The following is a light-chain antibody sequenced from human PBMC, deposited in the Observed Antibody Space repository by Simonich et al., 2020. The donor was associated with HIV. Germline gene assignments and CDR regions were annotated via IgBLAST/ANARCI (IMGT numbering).Light chain of an antibody. V-gene: IGKV2D-29*02. Sequence: DIVMTQTPLSLSVTPGQPASISCKSSQSLLHSDGKTVLSWYLPKPGQSPELLIYEVSTRISGVPDRFSGSGSGTDFTLKNRRVEAEDVGVYYCMQSKQLPWTFGQGTKVEIK. J-gene: IGKJ1*01. CDR2: EVS. CDR1: QSLLHSDGKTV. CDR3: MQSKQLPWT.